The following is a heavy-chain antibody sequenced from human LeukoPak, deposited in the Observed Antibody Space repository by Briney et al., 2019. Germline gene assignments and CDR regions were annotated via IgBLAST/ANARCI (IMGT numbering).Heavy chain of an antibody. CDR3: ARATHSPMTTVTIGGVWYFDL. J-gene: IGHJ2*01. CDR2: ICYSGST. Sequence: SETLSLTCTVSGGSISSYYWSWIRQPPGKGLEWIGYICYSGSTNYNPSLKSRVTISVDTSKNQFSLKLSSVTAADTAVYYCARATHSPMTTVTIGGVWYFDLWGRGTLVTVSS. CDR1: GGSISSYY. V-gene: IGHV4-59*01. D-gene: IGHD4-17*01.